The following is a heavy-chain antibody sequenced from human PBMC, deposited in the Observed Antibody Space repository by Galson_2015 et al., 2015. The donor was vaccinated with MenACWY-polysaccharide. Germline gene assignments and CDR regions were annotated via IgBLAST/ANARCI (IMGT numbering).Heavy chain of an antibody. Sequence: SVKVSCKASGYTFTSYDINWVRQATGQGLEWMGWMNPNSGNTGYARKFQGRVTMTRNTSISTAYMEPSSLTSEDTAVYYCASTKAGTHYFDYWGQGTLVTVSS. CDR1: GYTFTSYD. J-gene: IGHJ4*02. CDR2: MNPNSGNT. CDR3: ASTKAGTHYFDY. V-gene: IGHV1-8*01. D-gene: IGHD6-19*01.